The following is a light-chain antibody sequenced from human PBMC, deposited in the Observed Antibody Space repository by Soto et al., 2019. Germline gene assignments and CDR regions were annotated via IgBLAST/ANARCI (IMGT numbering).Light chain of an antibody. CDR2: DVS. CDR3: CSYAGSYSWV. Sequence: QSVLTQPRSVSGSPGQSVTISCTGTSSDVGGYNYVSWYQQHPGKVPKLMIYDVSKRPSGVPDRFSGSKSGNTASLTISGLQVEDEADYYCCSYAGSYSWVFGGGTKLTVL. J-gene: IGLJ3*02. V-gene: IGLV2-11*01. CDR1: SSDVGGYNY.